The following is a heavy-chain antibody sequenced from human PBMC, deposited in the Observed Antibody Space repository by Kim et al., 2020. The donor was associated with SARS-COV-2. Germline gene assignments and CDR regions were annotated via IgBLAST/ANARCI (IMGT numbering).Heavy chain of an antibody. D-gene: IGHD3-22*01. CDR3: ANLGFRHYYDSSGYYRAPYYYYGMDV. J-gene: IGHJ6*02. V-gene: IGHV3-23*01. CDR2: ISGSGGST. CDR1: GFTFSSYA. Sequence: GGSLRLSCAASGFTFSSYAMSWVRQAPGKGLEWVSAISGSGGSTYYADSVKGRFTISRDNSKNTLYLQMNSLRAEDTAVYYCANLGFRHYYDSSGYYRAPYYYYGMDVWGQGTTVTVSS.